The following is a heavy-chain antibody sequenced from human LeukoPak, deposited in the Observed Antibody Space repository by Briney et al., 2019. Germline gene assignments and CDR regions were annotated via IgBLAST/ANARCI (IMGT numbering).Heavy chain of an antibody. CDR2: TSSEGNNK. Sequence: GGSLRLSCTASGFTFNSYSMHWVRQAPGKGLEWVALTSSEGNNKFYAGSVQGRFTISRDNSKNTLYLQMNSPRPEDTAVYYCARPFNTHCSRGGCSSGNFDYWGQGTLVTVSS. CDR3: ARPFNTHCSRGGCSSGNFDY. D-gene: IGHD2-15*01. CDR1: GFTFNSYS. V-gene: IGHV3-30*04. J-gene: IGHJ4*02.